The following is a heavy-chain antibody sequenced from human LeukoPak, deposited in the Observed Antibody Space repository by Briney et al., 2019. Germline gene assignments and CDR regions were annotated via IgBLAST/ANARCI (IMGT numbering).Heavy chain of an antibody. CDR1: GFTFSTSE. D-gene: IGHD5-24*01. CDR2: TSSRGRTI. Sequence: PGGSLRLSCAASGFTFSTSEMNWVRQAPGKGLARISYTSSRGRTIFYADSVKGRFIISRDNAKNSLYLQMNSLRAEDTAVYYCARDSGGHNYALDGFDIWGQGTMVTVSS. CDR3: ARDSGGHNYALDGFDI. J-gene: IGHJ3*02. V-gene: IGHV3-48*03.